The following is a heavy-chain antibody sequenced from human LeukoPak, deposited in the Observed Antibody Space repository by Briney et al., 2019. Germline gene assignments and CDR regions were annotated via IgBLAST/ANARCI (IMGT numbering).Heavy chain of an antibody. CDR2: IYYSGGT. J-gene: IGHJ4*02. V-gene: IGHV4-39*07. CDR3: AREPHCSGGSCYSRGFPFE. D-gene: IGHD2-15*01. Sequence: GSLRLFCAASGFTVSSNYMSWVRQAPGKGLEWIASIYYSGGTYYNPSLKSRVTISVDRSKNQFSLKLSSVTAADTAVYYCAREPHCSGGSCYSRGFPFEWGQGTLVTVSS. CDR1: GFTVSSNY.